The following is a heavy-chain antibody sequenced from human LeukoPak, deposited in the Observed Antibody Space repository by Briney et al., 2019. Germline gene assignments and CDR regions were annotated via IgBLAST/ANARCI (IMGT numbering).Heavy chain of an antibody. CDR2: ISGSGDNT. J-gene: IGHJ6*04. CDR3: AKRRDGYSALDV. CDR1: GFTFSSYA. D-gene: IGHD5-24*01. Sequence: GGSLRLSCAASGFTFSSYAMSWVRQAPGKGLEWVSTISGSGDNTYFADSVKGRFTISRDNSKNTLYLQMNSLRAEDTAVYYCAKRRDGYSALDVWGKGTTVTVSS. V-gene: IGHV3-23*01.